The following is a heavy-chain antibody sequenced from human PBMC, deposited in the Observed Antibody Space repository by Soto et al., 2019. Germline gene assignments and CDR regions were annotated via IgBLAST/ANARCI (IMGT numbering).Heavy chain of an antibody. Sequence: LSLTCTVSGGSISSYYWSWIRQPPGKGLEWIGYIYYSGSTNYNPSLKSRVTISVDTSKNQFSLKLSSVTAADTAVYYCARVWGGAFDICGQRTIVTVSS. J-gene: IGHJ3*02. CDR1: GGSISSYY. CDR2: IYYSGST. V-gene: IGHV4-59*01. CDR3: ARVWGGAFDI. D-gene: IGHD3-10*01.